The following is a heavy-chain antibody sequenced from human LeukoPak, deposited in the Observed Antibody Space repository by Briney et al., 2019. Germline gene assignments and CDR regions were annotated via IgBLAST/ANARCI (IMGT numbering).Heavy chain of an antibody. CDR2: IYHSGST. J-gene: IGHJ4*02. Sequence: PSETLSLTCTVSGGSISSGGYYWSWIRQPPGKGLEWIGYIYHSGSTYYNPSLKSRVTISVDRSKNQFSLKLSSVTAADTVVYYCARDVMRGFDYWGQGTLVTVSS. CDR1: GGSISSGGYY. V-gene: IGHV4-30-2*01. CDR3: ARDVMRGFDY. D-gene: IGHD2-21*01.